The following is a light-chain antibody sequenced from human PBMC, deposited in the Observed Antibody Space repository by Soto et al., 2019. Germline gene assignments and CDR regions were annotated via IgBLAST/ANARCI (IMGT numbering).Light chain of an antibody. CDR3: EQSYSTPPWT. Sequence: DIQMTQSPSSLSAPVGDRVTITFRASQSISSYLNWYQQKPGKAPKLRIYAASSLQSGVPSRFSGSGSGTDFTLTISSLQPEDFATYYCEQSYSTPPWTFGQGTKVEIK. V-gene: IGKV1-39*01. J-gene: IGKJ1*01. CDR1: QSISSY. CDR2: AAS.